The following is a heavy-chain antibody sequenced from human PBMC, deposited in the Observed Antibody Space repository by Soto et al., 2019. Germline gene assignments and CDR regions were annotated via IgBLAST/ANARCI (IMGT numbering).Heavy chain of an antibody. Sequence: PGESLKISCKGSGYTFTNYWISWVRQMPGKGLEWMGRIDPSDSYTKYSPSFQGHVSISVDKSISTAYLQWSSLKASDTAIYYCARLVFLTGYYLPDGMVFWGPGIMVTVSS. D-gene: IGHD3-9*01. CDR1: GYTFTNYW. V-gene: IGHV5-10-1*01. CDR3: ARLVFLTGYYLPDGMVF. CDR2: IDPSDSYT. J-gene: IGHJ6*02.